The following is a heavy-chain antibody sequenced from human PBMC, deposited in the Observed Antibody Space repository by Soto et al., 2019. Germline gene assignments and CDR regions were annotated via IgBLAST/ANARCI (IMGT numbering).Heavy chain of an antibody. CDR2: IYSGGST. V-gene: IGHV3-53*01. J-gene: IGHJ6*02. Sequence: GGSLRLSCAASGFTVSSNYMSWVRQAPGKGLEWASVIYSGGSTYYADSVKGRFTISRDNSKNTLYLQMNSLRAEDTAVYYCARDIVVVTASYYYYYGMDVWGQGTTVTVSS. D-gene: IGHD2-21*02. CDR1: GFTVSSNY. CDR3: ARDIVVVTASYYYYYGMDV.